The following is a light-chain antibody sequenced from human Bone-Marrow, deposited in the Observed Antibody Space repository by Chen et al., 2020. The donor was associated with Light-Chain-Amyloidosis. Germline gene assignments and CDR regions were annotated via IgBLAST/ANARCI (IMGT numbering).Light chain of an antibody. CDR2: DDI. J-gene: IGLJ3*02. CDR3: QVWDGSSDRPV. Sequence: SYLLTQPSPVSVAPGQTAPIACGGNNIGPTSVHWYQQTPGQAPLLVVYDDIDRPSGIPERWSGSNSGNTATLTISRVEAGDEADYYCQVWDGSSDRPVFGGGTKLTVL. CDR1: NIGPTS. V-gene: IGLV3-21*02.